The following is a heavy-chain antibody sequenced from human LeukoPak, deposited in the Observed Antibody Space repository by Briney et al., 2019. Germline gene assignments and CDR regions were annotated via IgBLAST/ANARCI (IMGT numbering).Heavy chain of an antibody. CDR1: GGSIISSSYY. Sequence: SETLSLTCGVSGGSIISSSYYWGWIRQPPGKGLEWIASMFYSGDTYYNPSLKSRVTMSVDATENQFSLKLSSVTAADTAVYYCARHVVGNYDLLSFDYWGQGSLVTVSS. V-gene: IGHV4-39*01. CDR2: MFYSGDT. D-gene: IGHD2-21*01. CDR3: ARHVVGNYDLLSFDY. J-gene: IGHJ4*02.